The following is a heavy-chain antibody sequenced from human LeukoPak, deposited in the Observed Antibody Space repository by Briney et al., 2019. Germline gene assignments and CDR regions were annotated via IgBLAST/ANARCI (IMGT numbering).Heavy chain of an antibody. D-gene: IGHD3-3*01. V-gene: IGHV3-7*04. CDR2: INHNGNVN. J-gene: IGHJ4*02. CDR1: GFTFSSYW. Sequence: GGSLRLSCAASGFTFSSYWMNWARQAPGKGLEWVASINHNGNVNYYVDSVKGRFTISRDNAKNSLYLQMNSLRAEDTAVYYCARGDYDFWSGYPSTFDYWGQGTLVTVSS. CDR3: ARGDYDFWSGYPSTFDY.